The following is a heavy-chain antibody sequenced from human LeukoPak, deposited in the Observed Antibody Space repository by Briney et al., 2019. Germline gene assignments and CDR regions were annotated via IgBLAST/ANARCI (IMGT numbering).Heavy chain of an antibody. CDR2: IRTDGTI. V-gene: IGHV3-69-1*01. J-gene: IGHJ3*02. CDR3: ARDNIWAFDM. CDR1: GFTSFSFP. D-gene: IGHD2/OR15-2a*01. Sequence: KAGGSLRLSCEASGFTSFSFPMTWVRQAPGKGLEWVSHIRTDGTITYADSVKGRFTISSDDAKTSVYLQMNSLRDEDTAIYYCARDNIWAFDMWGQGTMVTVSS.